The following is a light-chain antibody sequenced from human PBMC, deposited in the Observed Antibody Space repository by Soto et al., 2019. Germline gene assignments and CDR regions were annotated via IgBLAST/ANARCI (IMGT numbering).Light chain of an antibody. Sequence: DVVMTQSPLSLPVTLGQPASISCRSTQGLVYSDGNTYLNWFHQRPGQSPRRLLYKVSDRDSGVPDRCSGSGSGTDSTLTISRVEAEDVGVYYCKQGTHWPWTFGQGTTVEIK. CDR2: KVS. CDR1: QGLVYSDGNTY. V-gene: IGKV2-30*01. CDR3: KQGTHWPWT. J-gene: IGKJ1*01.